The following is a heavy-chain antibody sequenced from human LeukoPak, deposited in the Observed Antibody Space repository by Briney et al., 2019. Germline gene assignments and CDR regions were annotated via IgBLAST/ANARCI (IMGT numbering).Heavy chain of an antibody. Sequence: GGSLRLSRAASGFTFSSYSMNWVRQAPGKGLEWVSSISSSSSYIYYADSEKGRFTISRDNSKNTLYLQMNSLRAEDTAVYYCAKEAFGGEDAFDIWGQGTMVTVSS. V-gene: IGHV3-21*01. J-gene: IGHJ3*02. D-gene: IGHD3-16*01. CDR3: AKEAFGGEDAFDI. CDR2: ISSSSSYI. CDR1: GFTFSSYS.